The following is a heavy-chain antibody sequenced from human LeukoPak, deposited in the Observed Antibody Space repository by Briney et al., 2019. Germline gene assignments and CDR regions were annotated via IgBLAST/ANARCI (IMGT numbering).Heavy chain of an antibody. V-gene: IGHV3-64D*06. CDR2: ISSNGDNT. J-gene: IGHJ4*02. CDR1: GFTFSTYV. D-gene: IGHD6-6*01. CDR3: AKSSSVDY. Sequence: GGSLRLSCSVSGFTFSTYVMHWVRQAPGKGLEYVSAISSNGDNTYYADSVKGRFTISRDNSKNTLYLQMSSLRADDTAVYYCAKSSSVDYWGQGTLVTVSS.